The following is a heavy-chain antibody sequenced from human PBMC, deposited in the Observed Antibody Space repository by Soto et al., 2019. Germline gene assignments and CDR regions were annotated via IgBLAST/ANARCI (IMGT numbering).Heavy chain of an antibody. CDR3: ARLGGDGYNYYYYYGMDV. D-gene: IGHD5-12*01. V-gene: IGHV4-39*01. CDR1: GGSISSSSYY. Sequence: PSETLSLTCTVSGGSISSSSYYWGWIRQPPGKGLEWIGSIYYSGSTYYNPSLKSRVTISVDTSKNQFSLKLSSVTAADTAVYYCARLGGDGYNYYYYYGMDVWGQGTTVTVSS. J-gene: IGHJ6*02. CDR2: IYYSGST.